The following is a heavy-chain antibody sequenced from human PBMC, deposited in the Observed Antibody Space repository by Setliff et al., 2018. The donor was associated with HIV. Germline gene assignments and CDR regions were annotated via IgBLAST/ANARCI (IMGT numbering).Heavy chain of an antibody. CDR3: VRDRDWAFDY. V-gene: IGHV3-48*01. D-gene: IGHD3-9*01. J-gene: IGHJ4*02. Sequence: LRLSCAASGFTFSSYSMNWVRQAPGKGLEWISYNGIINGAKHYADSMEGRFTISRDDAKNSLYLQMDSLRAEDTAVYYCVRDRDWAFDYWGQGILVTVSS. CDR1: GFTFSSYS. CDR2: NGIINGAK.